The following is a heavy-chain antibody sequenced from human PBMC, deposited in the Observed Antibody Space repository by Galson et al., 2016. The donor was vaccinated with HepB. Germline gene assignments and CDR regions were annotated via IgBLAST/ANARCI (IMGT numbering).Heavy chain of an antibody. J-gene: IGHJ3*02. Sequence: SLRLSCAASGFTVSSNYMSWVRQAPGKGLEWVSVIYSGGTTKYADSVKDRFTISRDNSKNSLYLQMNSLRAEDTAVYYCASCSSWYGRCAFDIGGQGTMVTVSS. D-gene: IGHD6-13*01. CDR2: IYSGGTT. V-gene: IGHV3-66*01. CDR1: GFTVSSNY. CDR3: ASCSSWYGRCAFDI.